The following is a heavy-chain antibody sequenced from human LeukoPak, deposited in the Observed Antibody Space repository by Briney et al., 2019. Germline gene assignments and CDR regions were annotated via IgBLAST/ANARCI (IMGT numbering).Heavy chain of an antibody. CDR1: GYSISSGYY. CDR3: ARVTRYAQP. CDR2: IYHSGST. D-gene: IGHD2-2*01. V-gene: IGHV4-38-2*02. J-gene: IGHJ5*02. Sequence: SETLSLTCTVSGYSISSGYYWGWIRQPPGKGLEWIGSIYHSGSTYYNPSLKSRVTISVDTSKNQFSLKLSSVTAADTAVYYCARVTRYAQPWGQGTLVTVSS.